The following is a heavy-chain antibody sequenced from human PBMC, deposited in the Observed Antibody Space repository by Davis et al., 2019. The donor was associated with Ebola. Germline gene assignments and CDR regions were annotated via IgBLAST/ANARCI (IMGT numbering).Heavy chain of an antibody. V-gene: IGHV1-8*01. Sequence: ASVKVSCKASGYTFTSYDINWVRQATGQGLEWMGWMNPNSGNTGYAQKFQGRVTMTRNTSISTAYMELSSLRSEDTAVYYCARVSLVSHYYDSSGHNWFDPWGQGTLVTVSS. D-gene: IGHD3-22*01. CDR2: MNPNSGNT. CDR1: GYTFTSYD. CDR3: ARVSLVSHYYDSSGHNWFDP. J-gene: IGHJ5*02.